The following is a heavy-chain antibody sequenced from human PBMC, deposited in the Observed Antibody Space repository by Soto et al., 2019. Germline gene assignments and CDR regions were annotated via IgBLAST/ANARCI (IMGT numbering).Heavy chain of an antibody. V-gene: IGHV1-69*01. CDR1: GGTFSSYA. J-gene: IGHJ4*02. D-gene: IGHD5-18*01. CDR2: IIPIFGTA. Sequence: QVQLVQSGAEVKKPGSSVKVSCKASGGTFSSYAISWVRQAPGQGLEWMGGIIPIFGTANYAQKFQGRVTITADESTSRAYIELSILRSEDTAVYYCARGASAMEPYYFDCWGQGTLVTVSS. CDR3: ARGASAMEPYYFDC.